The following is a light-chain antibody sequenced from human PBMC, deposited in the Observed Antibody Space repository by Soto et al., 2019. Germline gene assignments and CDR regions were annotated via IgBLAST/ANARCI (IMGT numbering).Light chain of an antibody. J-gene: IGKJ4*01. CDR3: QQFSSSPLA. CDR1: QSISSSY. Sequence: EIVLTQSPGTLSLSPGERATLSCRASQSISSSYLAWYQQKPGQPPRLLLDRTFSRATGIPDRFSGSGSGTDFTLTISRLEPEDFAVYFCQQFSSSPLAFGGGTKVEI. CDR2: RTF. V-gene: IGKV3-20*01.